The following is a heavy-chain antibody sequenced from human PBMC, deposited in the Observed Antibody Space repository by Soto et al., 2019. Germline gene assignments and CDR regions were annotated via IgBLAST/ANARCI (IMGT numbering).Heavy chain of an antibody. CDR2: IDPSDSYT. CDR3: ATNRESGDDPYYYFYGMDV. Sequence: GESLKISCKGSGYSFTSYWISWVRQMPGKGLEWMGRIDPSDSYTNYSPSFQGHVTISADKSISTAYLQWSSLKASDTAMYYCATNRESGDDPYYYFYGMDVWGEGTTVTLSS. CDR1: GYSFTSYW. J-gene: IGHJ6*01. V-gene: IGHV5-10-1*01. D-gene: IGHD5-12*01.